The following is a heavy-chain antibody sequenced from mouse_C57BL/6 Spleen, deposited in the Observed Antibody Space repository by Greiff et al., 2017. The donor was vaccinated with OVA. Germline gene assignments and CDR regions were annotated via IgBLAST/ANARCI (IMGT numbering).Heavy chain of an antibody. CDR1: GYTFTSYW. J-gene: IGHJ3*01. CDR3: ASAGYYGSSSFFAY. CDR2: IDPSDSET. V-gene: IGHV1-52*01. Sequence: QVQLQQPGAELVRPGSSVKLSCKASGYTFTSYWMHWVKQRPIQGLEWIGNIDPSDSETHYNQKFKDKATLTVDKSSSTAYMQLSSLTSEDSAVYYCASAGYYGSSSFFAYWGQGTLVTVSA. D-gene: IGHD1-1*01.